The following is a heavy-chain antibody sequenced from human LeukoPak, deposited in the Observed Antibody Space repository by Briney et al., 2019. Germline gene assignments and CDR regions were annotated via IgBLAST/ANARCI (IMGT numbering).Heavy chain of an antibody. CDR3: ARAIFGVRLFSYYYYMDV. CDR2: IIPIFGTA. D-gene: IGHD3-3*01. J-gene: IGHJ6*03. CDR1: GGTFSSYA. V-gene: IGHV1-69*05. Sequence: SAKVSCKASGGTFSSYAISWVRQAPGQGLEWMGGIIPIFGTANYAQKFQGRVTITTDESTSTAYMELSSLRSEDTAVYYCARAIFGVRLFSYYYYMDVWGKGTTVTVSS.